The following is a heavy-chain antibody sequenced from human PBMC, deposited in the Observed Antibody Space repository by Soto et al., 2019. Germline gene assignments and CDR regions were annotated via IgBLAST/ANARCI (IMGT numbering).Heavy chain of an antibody. V-gene: IGHV3-21*01. J-gene: IGHJ5*02. CDR2: ISGGSSFI. CDR1: GFTLSGFY. CDR3: TREVPDPPTGVPWLDP. D-gene: IGHD4-17*01. Sequence: GGSLRLSCAASGFTLSGFYMGWVRQAPGKGLEWVSSISGGSSFINYADSVKGRFTISRDNAANSLFLHMNSLRLDDTAVYYCTREVPDPPTGVPWLDPWGQGPLVTVSS.